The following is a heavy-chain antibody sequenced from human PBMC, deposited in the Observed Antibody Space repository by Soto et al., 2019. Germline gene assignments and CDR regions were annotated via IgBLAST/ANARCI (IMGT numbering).Heavy chain of an antibody. V-gene: IGHV3-23*01. CDR3: AKDGEYYDSSGPAGFDY. CDR1: GFTFSSYA. J-gene: IGHJ4*02. Sequence: EVQLLESGGGLVRPGGSLRLSCAASGFTFSSYAMSWVRQAPGKGLEWVSAISGSGGSTYYADSVKGRFTISRDNSKNTLYLQMNSLRAEDTAVYYCAKDGEYYDSSGPAGFDYWGQGTLVTVSS. D-gene: IGHD3-22*01. CDR2: ISGSGGST.